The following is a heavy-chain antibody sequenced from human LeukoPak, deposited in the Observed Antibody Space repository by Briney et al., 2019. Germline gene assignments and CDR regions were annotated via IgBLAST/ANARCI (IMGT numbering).Heavy chain of an antibody. D-gene: IGHD5-24*01. V-gene: IGHV4-4*07. CDR2: IYTSAST. CDR1: GGSISNYY. J-gene: IGHJ3*02. CDR3: ARGRYCSATICSGGDAFDI. Sequence: SETLSLTCSVSGGSISNYYWSWIRQPAGKGLEWIGRIYTSASTNYNPSLKSRFTLSVDASKNQFSLRLSSLTAADTAVYYCARGRYCSATICSGGDAFDIWGQGTVVTVSS.